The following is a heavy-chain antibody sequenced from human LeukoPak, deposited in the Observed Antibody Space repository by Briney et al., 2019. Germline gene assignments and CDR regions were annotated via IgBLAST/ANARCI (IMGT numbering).Heavy chain of an antibody. D-gene: IGHD4-17*01. Sequence: PSETLSLTCTVSGGSISSGGYYWSWIRQHPGKGLEWIGCIYYSGTTYYHPSLTSRVAISVDTSKNQFSLKLSSVTASDTAVYYCARSGTVTTWNYWGQGTLVTVSS. CDR3: ARSGTVTTWNY. J-gene: IGHJ4*02. V-gene: IGHV4-31*03. CDR2: IYYSGTT. CDR1: GGSISSGGYY.